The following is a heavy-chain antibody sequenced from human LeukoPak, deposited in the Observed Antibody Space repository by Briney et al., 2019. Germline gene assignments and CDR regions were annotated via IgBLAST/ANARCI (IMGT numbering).Heavy chain of an antibody. Sequence: PGGSLRLSCVASGFTFDDYGMSWVRQAPGKGLEWVSGINWNGGSTAYADSVKGRFTIPRDNANNSLYLQMNSLRAEDTALYYCARAYDTSGYYYVGFHYWGQGTLVTVSS. CDR2: INWNGGST. V-gene: IGHV3-20*04. D-gene: IGHD3-22*01. CDR3: ARAYDTSGYYYVGFHY. CDR1: GFTFDDYG. J-gene: IGHJ4*02.